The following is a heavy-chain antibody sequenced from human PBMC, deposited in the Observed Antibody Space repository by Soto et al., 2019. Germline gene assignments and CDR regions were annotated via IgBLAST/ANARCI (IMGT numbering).Heavy chain of an antibody. J-gene: IGHJ4*02. V-gene: IGHV4-61*05. CDR2: IYYSGST. Sequence: SETLSLTCTVSGGSISNSSYYWSWIRQPPGKGLEWIGYIYYSGSTNYNPSLKSRVTISVDTSKNQFSLKLSSVTAEDTGVYYCARRKYCPSTTCFDYWGQGTLVTVSS. CDR3: ARRKYCPSTTCFDY. CDR1: GGSISNSSYY. D-gene: IGHD2-2*01.